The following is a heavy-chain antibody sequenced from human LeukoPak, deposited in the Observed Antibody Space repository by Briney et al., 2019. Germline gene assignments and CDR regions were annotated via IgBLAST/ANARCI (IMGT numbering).Heavy chain of an antibody. CDR3: ARVYDPCYEGTSGPFDV. Sequence: SETLSLTCAVSGYSLSSGYYWGWLRQPPGKGLEWIGSIYHSGSTDYNPSLKSRVTISLDRPNNQFSLKLTPVTAADTALYYYARVYDPCYEGTSGPFDVWGEGTMVIVSS. CDR1: GYSLSSGYY. D-gene: IGHD1-1*01. J-gene: IGHJ3*01. V-gene: IGHV4-38-2*01. CDR2: IYHSGST.